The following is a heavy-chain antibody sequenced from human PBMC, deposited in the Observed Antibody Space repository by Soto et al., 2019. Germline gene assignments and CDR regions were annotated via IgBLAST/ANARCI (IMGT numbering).Heavy chain of an antibody. D-gene: IGHD2-15*01. J-gene: IGHJ6*03. CDR1: GFTFSSYA. CDR2: ISGSGGST. CDR3: AKALPICSGGSCYRYYYYYMDV. V-gene: IGHV3-23*01. Sequence: EVQLLESGGGLVQPGGSLRLSCAASGFTFSSYAMSWVRQAPGKGLEWVSAISGSGGSTYYADSVKGRFTISRDNSKNTLYLQMNSLRAEDTAVYYCAKALPICSGGSCYRYYYYYMDVWGKGTTVTVSS.